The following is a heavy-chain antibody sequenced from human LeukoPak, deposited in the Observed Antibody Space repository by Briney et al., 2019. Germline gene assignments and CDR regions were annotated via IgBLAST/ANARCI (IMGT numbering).Heavy chain of an antibody. Sequence: KSSETLSLTCTVSGGSISSDYWSWIRQPPGKGLEWIGYIYYSGSTNYNPSLKSRATISVDTSKKQFSLKLSSVTAADTAVYYCARRSLVRTVGYYYAMDVWGQGTTVTVSS. CDR2: IYYSGST. V-gene: IGHV4-59*08. J-gene: IGHJ6*02. CDR3: ARRSLVRTVGYYYAMDV. D-gene: IGHD1-26*01. CDR1: GGSISSDY.